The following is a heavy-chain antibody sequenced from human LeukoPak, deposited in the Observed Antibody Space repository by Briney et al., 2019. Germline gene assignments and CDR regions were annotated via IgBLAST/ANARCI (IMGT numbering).Heavy chain of an antibody. Sequence: GGSLRLSCAASGFTFSSYWMSWVRQAPGKGLEWVANIKQDGSEKYYVDSVKGRFTISRDNAKNSLYLQMNSLRAEDTAVYYCAREGVRSALLTFDYWGQGTLVTVSS. CDR3: AREGVRSALLTFDY. D-gene: IGHD6-6*01. J-gene: IGHJ4*02. V-gene: IGHV3-7*01. CDR2: IKQDGSEK. CDR1: GFTFSSYW.